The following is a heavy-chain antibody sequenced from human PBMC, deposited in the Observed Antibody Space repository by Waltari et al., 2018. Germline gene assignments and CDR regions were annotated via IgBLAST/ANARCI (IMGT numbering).Heavy chain of an antibody. Sequence: EVQLVESGGGLVKPGGSLRLSCAASGFTFSSYSMNWVRQAPGKGLEWVSSISSSSSYIYYADSVKGRFTISRDNAKNSLYLQMNSLRAEDTAVYYCARMLAGYCSGGSCSGWFDPRGQGTLVTVSS. CDR1: GFTFSSYS. D-gene: IGHD2-15*01. CDR2: ISSSSSYI. CDR3: ARMLAGYCSGGSCSGWFDP. V-gene: IGHV3-21*01. J-gene: IGHJ5*02.